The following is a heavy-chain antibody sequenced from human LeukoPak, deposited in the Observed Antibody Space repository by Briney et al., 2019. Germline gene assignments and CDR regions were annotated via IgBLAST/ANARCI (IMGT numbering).Heavy chain of an antibody. Sequence: GGSLRLSCAASGFTFTNAWMNWVRQTPGKGLEWVGRIKSKTDGGTTDYGAAVKGRFTVSRGDSKNRLYLQMERRKTQDTAVYYCTPDGFEDQYYDSRGYLFDYWGQGTLLTVRS. J-gene: IGHJ4*02. D-gene: IGHD3-22*01. V-gene: IGHV3-15*07. CDR3: TPDGFEDQYYDSRGYLFDY. CDR1: GFTFTNAW. CDR2: IKSKTDGGTT.